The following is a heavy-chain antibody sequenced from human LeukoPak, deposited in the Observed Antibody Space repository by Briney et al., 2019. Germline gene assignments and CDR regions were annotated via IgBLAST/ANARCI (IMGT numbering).Heavy chain of an antibody. CDR1: GYTFTSYA. V-gene: IGHV1-2*02. D-gene: IGHD2-15*01. CDR2: INPNSGGT. CDR3: ARGDYSSKDYYYYYYMDV. J-gene: IGHJ6*03. Sequence: GASVKVSCKASGYTFTSYAMNWVRQAPGQGLEWMGWINPNSGGTNYAQKFQGRVTMTRDTSISTAYMELSRLRSDDTAVYYCARGDYSSKDYYYYYYMDVWGKGTTVTVSS.